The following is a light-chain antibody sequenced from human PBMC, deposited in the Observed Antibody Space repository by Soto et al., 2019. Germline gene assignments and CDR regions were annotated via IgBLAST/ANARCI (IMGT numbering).Light chain of an antibody. J-gene: IGLJ1*01. CDR3: AAWDDRVIAYV. CDR2: SNN. V-gene: IGLV1-44*01. CDR1: SSNIGTNF. Sequence: QSVLTQPPSASGTPGQRVSISCSGNSSNIGTNFVDWYQQLPGTAPKLLIYSNNQRPSGVPARFSGSKSGTSAALAISGLQSEDEADYYCAAWDDRVIAYVFGSGTKRTVL.